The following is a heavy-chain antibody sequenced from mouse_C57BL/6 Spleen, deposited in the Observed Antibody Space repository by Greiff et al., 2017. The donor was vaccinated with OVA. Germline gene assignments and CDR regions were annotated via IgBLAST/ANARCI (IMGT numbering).Heavy chain of an antibody. J-gene: IGHJ2*01. D-gene: IGHD2-1*01. V-gene: IGHV5-9-1*02. CDR2: ISSGGDYI. CDR1: GFTFSSYA. CDR3: TREDYGNYDY. Sequence: EVKVVESGEGLVKPGGSLKLSCAASGFTFSSYAMSWVRQTPEKRLEWVAYISSGGDYIYYADTVKGRFTISRDNARNTLYLQMSSLKSEDTAMYYCTREDYGNYDYWGQGTTLTVSS.